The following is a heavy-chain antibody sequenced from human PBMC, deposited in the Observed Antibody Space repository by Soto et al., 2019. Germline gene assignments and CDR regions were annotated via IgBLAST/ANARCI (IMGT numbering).Heavy chain of an antibody. CDR1: GFTFSSYG. CDR3: SKVQAAYFDY. CDR2: ISYDGSNK. J-gene: IGHJ4*02. Sequence: QVQLVESGGGVVQPGRSLRLSCAASGFTFSSYGMHWVRQAPGKGLEWVAVISYDGSNKYYADPVKGRFTISRDNSKYALYLQMTSLRAEDTAVYDYSKVQAAYFDYWGQGTLVTVSS. V-gene: IGHV3-30*18. D-gene: IGHD2-15*01.